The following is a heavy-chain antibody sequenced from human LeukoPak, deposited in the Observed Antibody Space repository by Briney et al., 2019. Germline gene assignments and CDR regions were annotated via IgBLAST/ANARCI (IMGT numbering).Heavy chain of an antibody. CDR2: IYYSGST. CDR3: ARRSSLVSSSWDCFDY. J-gene: IGHJ4*02. Sequence: SETLSLTCTVSGGSISSYYWSWIRQPPGKGLEWIGYIYYSGSTNYNPSLKSRVTISVDTSKNKFSLKLSSVTAADTAVYYCARRSSLVSSSWDCFDYWGQGTLVTVSS. D-gene: IGHD6-13*01. V-gene: IGHV4-59*08. CDR1: GGSISSYY.